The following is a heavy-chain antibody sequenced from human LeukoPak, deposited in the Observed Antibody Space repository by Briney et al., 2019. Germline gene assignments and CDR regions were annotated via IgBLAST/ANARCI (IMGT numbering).Heavy chain of an antibody. V-gene: IGHV3-30-3*01. CDR3: ARTSGSYYYYYYMDV. CDR2: ISYDGSNK. D-gene: IGHD1-26*01. J-gene: IGHJ6*03. Sequence: PGGSLRLSCAASGFTFSSYAMHWVRQAPGKGLEWVAVISYDGSNKYYADSVKGRFTISRDNSKNTLYLQMNSLRAEDTAVYYCARTSGSYYYYYYMDVWGKGTTVTVSS. CDR1: GFTFSSYA.